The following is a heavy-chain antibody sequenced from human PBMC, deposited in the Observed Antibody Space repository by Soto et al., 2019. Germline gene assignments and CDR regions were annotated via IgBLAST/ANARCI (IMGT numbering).Heavy chain of an antibody. CDR1: GFTFSSYA. CDR3: AKLVRGVMGFLGY. CDR2: ISGSGGST. Sequence: VPLLESGGGLVQPGGSLRLSCAASGFTFSSYAMSWVRQAPGKGLEWVSAISGSGGSTYYADSVKGRFTISRDNSKNTLYLQMNSLRAEDTAVYYCAKLVRGVMGFLGYWGQGTLVTVSS. D-gene: IGHD3-10*01. V-gene: IGHV3-23*01. J-gene: IGHJ4*02.